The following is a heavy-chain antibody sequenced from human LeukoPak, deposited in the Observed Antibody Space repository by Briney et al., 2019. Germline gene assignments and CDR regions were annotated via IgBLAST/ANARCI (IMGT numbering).Heavy chain of an antibody. J-gene: IGHJ3*02. CDR1: GGTFSSYA. D-gene: IGHD6-13*01. CDR3: ARVAYSVIAAAEGDAFDI. Sequence: SVKVSCKASGGTFSSYAISWVRQAPGQGLEWMGGIIPTFDTTNYAQKFQGRVTITTDESTSTAYMELRSLRSDDTAVYYCARVAYSVIAAAEGDAFDIWGQGTMVTVSS. CDR2: IIPTFDTT. V-gene: IGHV1-69*05.